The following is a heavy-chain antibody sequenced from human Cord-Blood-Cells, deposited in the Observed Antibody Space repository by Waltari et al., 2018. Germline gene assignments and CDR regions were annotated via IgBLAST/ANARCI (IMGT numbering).Heavy chain of an antibody. J-gene: IGHJ4*02. V-gene: IGHV3-73*02. CDR3: TRHEGY. CDR2: IRSKANSYAT. CDR1: GFPFRCSP. Sequence: EVQLGGSGGGWVQPGGAVKLSCPAHGFPFRCSPLHWVRRASGKGLEWVGRIRSKANSYATAYAASVKGRFTISRDDSKNTAYLQMNSLKTEDTAVYYCTRHEGYWGQGTLVTVSS.